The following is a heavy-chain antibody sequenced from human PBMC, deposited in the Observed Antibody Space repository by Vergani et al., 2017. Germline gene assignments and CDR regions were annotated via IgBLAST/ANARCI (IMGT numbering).Heavy chain of an antibody. V-gene: IGHV1-18*01. CDR1: GYTFTNYG. J-gene: IGHJ4*02. CDR3: ARVLYRNEPNDY. D-gene: IGHD1-1*01. CDR2: ISVYNGNT. Sequence: QVQLVQSGAEVKKPGASVKVSCKTSGYTFTNYGISWVRPAPGQGLEWMGWISVYNGNTNYTQKFQGRLTMTTDTSTSTAYMELRSLRSDDTAVYYCARVLYRNEPNDYWGQGTLVTASS.